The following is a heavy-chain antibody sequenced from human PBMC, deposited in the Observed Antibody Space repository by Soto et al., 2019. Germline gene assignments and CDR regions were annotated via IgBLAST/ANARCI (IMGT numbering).Heavy chain of an antibody. J-gene: IGHJ6*02. CDR1: GFTFSSYW. CDR2: IKQDGSEK. Sequence: PGGSLRLSCAASGFTFSSYWMSWVRQAPGKGLEWVANIKQDGSEKYYVDSVKGRFTISRDNAKNSLYLQMNSLRAEDTAVYYCATGISTSSEIPYYYYGMDVWGQGTTVTVSS. D-gene: IGHD2-2*01. CDR3: ATGISTSSEIPYYYYGMDV. V-gene: IGHV3-7*01.